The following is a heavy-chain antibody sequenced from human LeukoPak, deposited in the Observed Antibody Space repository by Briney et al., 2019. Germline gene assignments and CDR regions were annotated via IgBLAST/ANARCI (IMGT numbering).Heavy chain of an antibody. J-gene: IGHJ6*04. CDR1: GFTFDDYA. CDR3: AELGITMIGGV. D-gene: IGHD3-10*02. CDR2: ITWNSDNI. Sequence: GGSLRLSCAASGFTFDDYAMHWVRQAPGKGLEWVSGITWNSDNIEYADSVKGRFTISRDNAKNSLYLQMNSLRAEDAAVYYCAELGITMIGGVWGKGTTVTISS. V-gene: IGHV3-9*01.